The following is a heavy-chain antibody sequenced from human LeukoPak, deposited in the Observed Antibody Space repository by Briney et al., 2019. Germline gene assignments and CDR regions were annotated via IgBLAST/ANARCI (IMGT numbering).Heavy chain of an antibody. Sequence: GGSLRLSCAASGFTFSSYWMHWVRQAPGKGLVWVSRINSDGSSTSYADSVKGRFTISRDNAKNTLYLQMNSLRAEDTAVYYCAREGEGGSYPFDYWGQGTLVTVSS. CDR3: AREGEGGSYPFDY. CDR1: GFTFSSYW. J-gene: IGHJ4*02. V-gene: IGHV3-74*01. D-gene: IGHD1-26*01. CDR2: INSDGSST.